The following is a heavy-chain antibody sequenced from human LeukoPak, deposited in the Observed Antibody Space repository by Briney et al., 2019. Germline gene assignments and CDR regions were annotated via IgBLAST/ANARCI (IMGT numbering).Heavy chain of an antibody. V-gene: IGHV3-30*18. Sequence: GGSLRLSCAASGFTFSSYGMHWVRQAPGKGLEWVEVISYDGSNKYYADSVKGRFTISRDNSKNTLYLQMNSLRAEDTAVYYCAKDHRWSHGDYVDYWGQGTLVTVSS. J-gene: IGHJ4*02. D-gene: IGHD2-15*01. CDR2: ISYDGSNK. CDR1: GFTFSSYG. CDR3: AKDHRWSHGDYVDY.